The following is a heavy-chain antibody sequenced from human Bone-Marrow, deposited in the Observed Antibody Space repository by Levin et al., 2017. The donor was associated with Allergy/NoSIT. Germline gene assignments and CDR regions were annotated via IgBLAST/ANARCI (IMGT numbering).Heavy chain of an antibody. CDR1: GGTFSSYA. D-gene: IGHD5-12*01. V-gene: IGHV1-69*13. CDR2: IIPIFGTA. Sequence: SVKVSCKASGGTFSSYAISWVRQAPGQGLEWMGGIIPIFGTANYAQKFQGRVTITADESTSTAYMELSSLRSEDTAVYYCARELNIVATIGAFDIWGQGTMVTVSS. J-gene: IGHJ3*02. CDR3: ARELNIVATIGAFDI.